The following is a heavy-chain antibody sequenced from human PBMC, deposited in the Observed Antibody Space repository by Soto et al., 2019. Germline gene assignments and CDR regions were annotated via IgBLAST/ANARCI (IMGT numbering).Heavy chain of an antibody. Sequence: QVQLVQSGAEVKKPGASVKVSCKASGYTFTSYGISWVRQAPGQGLEWMGWISAYNGNTNYAQKLQGRVTMTTDTATGTSYMELRSRRSDDTAVDSCPRAGGAAFDIWGQGTMVTVSS. CDR1: GYTFTSYG. D-gene: IGHD3-10*01. J-gene: IGHJ3*02. V-gene: IGHV1-18*01. CDR3: PRAGGAAFDI. CDR2: ISAYNGNT.